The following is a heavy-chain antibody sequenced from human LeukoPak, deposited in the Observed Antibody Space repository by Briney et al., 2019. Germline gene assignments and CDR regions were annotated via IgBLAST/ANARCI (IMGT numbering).Heavy chain of an antibody. J-gene: IGHJ4*02. CDR1: GFTFSSYA. CDR3: AKDGDYGDSGPRNY. Sequence: GGSLRLSCAASGFTFSSYAMHWVRQAPGKGLEWVAVISYDGSNKYYADSVKGRFTISRDNSKNTLYLQMNSLRAEDTAVYYCAKDGDYGDSGPRNYWGQGTLVTVSS. V-gene: IGHV3-30-3*01. D-gene: IGHD4-17*01. CDR2: ISYDGSNK.